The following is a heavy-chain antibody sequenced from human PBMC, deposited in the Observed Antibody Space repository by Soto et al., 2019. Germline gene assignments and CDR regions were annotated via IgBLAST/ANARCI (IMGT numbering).Heavy chain of an antibody. J-gene: IGHJ4*02. CDR2: NYYSGTT. Sequence: QVQLQESGPGPVKPSDTLSLTCAVSGYSISSSNWWGWIRQPPGKGLEWIGYNYYSGTTYYNPSLKSRVTMSVDTAKNQFSLTLTSVSAVDAAVYYCARKESQGPIDYWGQGTLVTVSS. CDR1: GYSISSSNW. CDR3: ARKESQGPIDY. V-gene: IGHV4-28*01.